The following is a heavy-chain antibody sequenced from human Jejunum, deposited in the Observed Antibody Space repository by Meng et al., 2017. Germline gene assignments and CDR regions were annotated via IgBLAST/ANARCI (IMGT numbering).Heavy chain of an antibody. J-gene: IGHJ4*02. Sequence: GESLKISCVASGFTFSTYWMSWVRQAPGKGLEWVARIKEDGSEKDYVDSVKGRFTISRDNAKNSLYLQLNSLRAEDTAAYYCARGGKMYGSYWGQGTLVTVSS. V-gene: IGHV3-7*01. CDR2: IKEDGSEK. CDR3: ARGGKMYGSY. D-gene: IGHD1-26*01. CDR1: GFTFSTYW.